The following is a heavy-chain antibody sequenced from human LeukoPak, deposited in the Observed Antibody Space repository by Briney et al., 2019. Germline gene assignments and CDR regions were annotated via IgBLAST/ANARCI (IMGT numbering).Heavy chain of an antibody. D-gene: IGHD4-23*01. CDR3: ARDVTYYGGDWFDP. J-gene: IGHJ5*02. CDR2: ISGSGGSI. CDR1: GFTFSSFA. V-gene: IGHV3-23*01. Sequence: GGSLRLSCAASGFTFSSFAMTWVRQAPGKGLEWVSGISGSGGSIYYADSVKGRFTISRDNSKNTLYLQMNSLRAEDTAVYFCARDVTYYGGDWFDPWGQGTLVTVSS.